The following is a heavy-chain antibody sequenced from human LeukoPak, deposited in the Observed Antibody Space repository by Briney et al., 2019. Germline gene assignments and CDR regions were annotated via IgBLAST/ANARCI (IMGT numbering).Heavy chain of an antibody. Sequence: GGSLRLSCAASGFTFSSYAMSWVRQAPGKGLEWVSTISGSGDSTYYADSVKGRFTISRDNSKNTLYLQMNSLRAKDTAIYYCAKEASLDFWSGQQILFDPWGQGTLVTVSS. CDR3: AKEASLDFWSGQQILFDP. CDR2: ISGSGDST. J-gene: IGHJ5*02. D-gene: IGHD3-3*01. CDR1: GFTFSSYA. V-gene: IGHV3-23*01.